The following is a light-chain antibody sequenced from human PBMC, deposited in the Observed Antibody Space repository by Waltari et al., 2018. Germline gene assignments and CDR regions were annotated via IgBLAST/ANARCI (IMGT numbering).Light chain of an antibody. V-gene: IGLV4-69*01. Sequence: QLVLTQSPSASASLGASVKLTCTLSSGHSSYATHWHQQQPEKGPRYLMKLNSDGSHSKGDGIPDRFSGSSSGAERYLTISSLQSEDEADYYCQTWGTGIHVFGTGTKVTVL. CDR1: SGHSSYA. J-gene: IGLJ1*01. CDR2: LNSDGSH. CDR3: QTWGTGIHV.